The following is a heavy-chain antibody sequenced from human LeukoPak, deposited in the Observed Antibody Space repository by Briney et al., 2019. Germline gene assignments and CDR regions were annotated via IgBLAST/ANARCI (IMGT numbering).Heavy chain of an antibody. Sequence: GGALRLSCGGAGFTFSDSALHWGRPASGKGVEWGGRIASRRNNFATAFGESVTGRFNVSRDDSKSTAYLEMNSLRTEDTAVYYCTRHPPRDEITRGARFDYWGQGTLVTVSS. CDR2: IASRRNNFAT. D-gene: IGHD5-24*01. J-gene: IGHJ4*02. V-gene: IGHV3-73*01. CDR1: GFTFSDSA. CDR3: TRHPPRDEITRGARFDY.